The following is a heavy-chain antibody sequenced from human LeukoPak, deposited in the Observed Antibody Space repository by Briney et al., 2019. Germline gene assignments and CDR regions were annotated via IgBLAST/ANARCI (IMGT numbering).Heavy chain of an antibody. CDR2: IYSGGST. J-gene: IGHJ5*02. CDR1: GFTVSSNY. Sequence: GGPLRLSCAASGFTVSSNYMSWVRQAPGKGLEWVSVIYSGGSTYYADSVKGRFTISRDNSKNTLYLQMNSLRAEGTAVYYCARDQMYNWFDPWGQGTLVTVSS. D-gene: IGHD5-24*01. V-gene: IGHV3-53*01. CDR3: ARDQMYNWFDP.